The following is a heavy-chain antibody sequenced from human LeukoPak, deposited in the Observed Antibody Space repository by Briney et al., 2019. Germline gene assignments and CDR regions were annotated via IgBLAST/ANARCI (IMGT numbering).Heavy chain of an antibody. CDR3: ARADAARGGGEDY. Sequence: PSETLSLTCAVYGGSFSGYYWSWIRQPPGKGLERIGEINHSGSTNYNPSVKSRVTISVDTSKNQFSLKLSSVTAADTAVYYCARADAARGGGEDYWGQGTLVTVSS. D-gene: IGHD2-15*01. CDR2: INHSGST. CDR1: GGSFSGYY. J-gene: IGHJ4*02. V-gene: IGHV4-34*01.